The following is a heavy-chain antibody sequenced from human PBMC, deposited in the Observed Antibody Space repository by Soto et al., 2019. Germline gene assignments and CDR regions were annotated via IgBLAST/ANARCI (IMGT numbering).Heavy chain of an antibody. V-gene: IGHV1-8*02. CDR2: MNPGSGDT. CDR3: ARMESFGSLNWFDP. J-gene: IGHJ5*02. Sequence: ASVKVSCKASGYTFTNNDVSWVRQATGQGLEWMGWMNPGSGDTGYAQMFQDRVNMTRDLSIAIAYMELNRLTSEETGIYYCARMESFGSLNWFDPWSQGTLVTVS. CDR1: GYTFTNND. D-gene: IGHD5-18*01.